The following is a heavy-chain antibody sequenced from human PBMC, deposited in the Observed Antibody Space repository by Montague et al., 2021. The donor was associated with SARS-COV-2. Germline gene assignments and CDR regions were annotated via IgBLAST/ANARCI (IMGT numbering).Heavy chain of an antibody. CDR1: GDSVISDKYY. D-gene: IGHD3-22*01. Sequence: SETLSLTCTVTGDSVISDKYYWSWIRQPPGKGLEWIGFIYDSGSTSYNPSLPSRVTITIDTSKNQFSLNLMSVTPADTAVYYCVKGSGYPWGQGTLVTVSS. CDR2: IYDSGST. V-gene: IGHV4-61*01. CDR3: VKGSGYP. J-gene: IGHJ5*02.